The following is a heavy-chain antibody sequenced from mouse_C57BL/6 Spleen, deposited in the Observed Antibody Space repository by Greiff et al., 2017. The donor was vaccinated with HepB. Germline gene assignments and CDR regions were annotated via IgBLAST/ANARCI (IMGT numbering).Heavy chain of an antibody. Sequence: VQLQQPGAELVKPGASVKLSCKASGYTFTSYWMQWVKQRPGQGLEWIGEIDPSDSYTNYNQKFKGKATLTVDTSSSTAYMQLSSLTSEDSAVYYCARSYGYPWFAYWGQGTLVTVSA. J-gene: IGHJ3*01. D-gene: IGHD2-2*01. CDR1: GYTFTSYW. CDR3: ARSYGYPWFAY. CDR2: IDPSDSYT. V-gene: IGHV1-50*01.